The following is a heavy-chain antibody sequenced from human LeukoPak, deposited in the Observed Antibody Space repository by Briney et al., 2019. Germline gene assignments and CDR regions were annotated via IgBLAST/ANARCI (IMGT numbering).Heavy chain of an antibody. Sequence: ASVKVSCKASGYTFTGYYMHWVRQAPGQGLEWMGWINPNSGGTNYAEKFQGRVTMTRDTSISTAYMELSRLRSDDTAVYYCARDGYYDSSGYYFGAFDIWGQGTMVTVSS. V-gene: IGHV1-2*02. D-gene: IGHD3-22*01. CDR3: ARDGYYDSSGYYFGAFDI. CDR2: INPNSGGT. CDR1: GYTFTGYY. J-gene: IGHJ3*02.